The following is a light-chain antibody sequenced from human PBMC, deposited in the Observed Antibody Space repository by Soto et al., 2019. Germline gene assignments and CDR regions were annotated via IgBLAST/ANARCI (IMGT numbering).Light chain of an antibody. Sequence: IQMTQSPSTLSASVGDTVTITCRASESIYSWLAWYKQIPGKAPQLLIYQTSTLEGGVPSRFSGSVSGAEYPLTISSLQPDDFSTYYCQEYNTNYRTFGQGTRV. CDR3: QEYNTNYRT. CDR1: ESIYSW. V-gene: IGKV1-5*03. CDR2: QTS. J-gene: IGKJ1*01.